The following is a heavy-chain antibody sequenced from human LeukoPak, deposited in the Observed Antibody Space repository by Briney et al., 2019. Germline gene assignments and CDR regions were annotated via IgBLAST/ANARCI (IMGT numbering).Heavy chain of an antibody. CDR1: GGSFRGYY. D-gene: IGHD2-21*02. CDR3: AAVVVSGTPYFDY. CDR2: INHSGST. V-gene: IGHV4-34*01. Sequence: PSETLSLTCAVYGGSFRGYYWSWIRQPPGKGLEWIGEINHSGSTNYNPSLKSRVTISVDTSKNQFSLTLTSVTAADTAVYYCAAVVVSGTPYFDYWGQGTLVTVSS. J-gene: IGHJ4*02.